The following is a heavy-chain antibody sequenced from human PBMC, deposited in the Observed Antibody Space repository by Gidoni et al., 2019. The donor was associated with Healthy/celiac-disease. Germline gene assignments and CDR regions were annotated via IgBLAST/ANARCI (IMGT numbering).Heavy chain of an antibody. CDR3: AKARLIAAAGTGGDNAFDI. J-gene: IGHJ3*02. Sequence: QVQLVQSGAEGKKPGSSVKVSCTASGGSFSSYAISWVRQAPGQGLGWMGGIIPVFCTANNAKKYHGRVTITADESTSTAYMELSSLRSEDTAVYYCAKARLIAAAGTGGDNAFDIWGQGTMVTVSS. D-gene: IGHD6-13*01. V-gene: IGHV1-69*01. CDR2: IIPVFCTA. CDR1: GGSFSSYA.